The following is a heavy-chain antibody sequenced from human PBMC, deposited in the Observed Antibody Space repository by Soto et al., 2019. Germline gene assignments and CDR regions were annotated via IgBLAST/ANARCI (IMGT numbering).Heavy chain of an antibody. CDR1: GGTFSGYA. CDR3: ARGLTTVTGSYYYGMDV. V-gene: IGHV1-69*06. D-gene: IGHD4-17*01. CDR2: IIPIFGTA. Sequence: SVKVSCKASGGTFSGYAISWVRQAPGQGLEWMGGIIPIFGTANYAQKFQGRVTITADKSTSTAYMELSSLRSEDTAVYYCARGLTTVTGSYYYGMDVWGQGTTVTVSS. J-gene: IGHJ6*02.